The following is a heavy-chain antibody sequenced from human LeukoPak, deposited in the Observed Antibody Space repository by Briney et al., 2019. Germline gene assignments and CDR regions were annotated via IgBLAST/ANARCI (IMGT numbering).Heavy chain of an antibody. CDR3: ARESWDIEGYNWFDP. V-gene: IGHV6-1*01. Sequence: SQTLSLTCAISGDSVSSNSAAWNWIRQSPSRGLEWLGRSYYRSKWYNDYAVSVKSRKTINPDTSKNQFSLQLNSVTPEDTAVYYCARESWDIEGYNWFDPWGQGTLVTVSS. J-gene: IGHJ5*02. CDR1: GDSVSSNSAA. D-gene: IGHD2-15*01. CDR2: SYYRSKWYN.